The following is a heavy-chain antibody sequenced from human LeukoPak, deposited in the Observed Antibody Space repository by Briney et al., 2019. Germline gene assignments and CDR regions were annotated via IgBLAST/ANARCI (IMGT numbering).Heavy chain of an antibody. D-gene: IGHD2-8*01. V-gene: IGHV1-46*01. Sequence: GASVKVSCKASGYTFTTYYMHWVRQAPGQGLEWVGIINPSGGRATYAQKFQGRVTMTSDTSTDTVYMELSSLRSEDTAVYYCARGVMVYAMVVNYYYMDVWGKGTTVTVSS. CDR1: GYTFTTYY. CDR2: INPSGGRA. J-gene: IGHJ6*03. CDR3: ARGVMVYAMVVNYYYMDV.